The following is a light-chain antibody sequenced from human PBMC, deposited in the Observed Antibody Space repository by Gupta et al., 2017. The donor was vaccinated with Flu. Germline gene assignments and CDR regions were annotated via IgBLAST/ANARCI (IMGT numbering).Light chain of an antibody. CDR3: TAYYSSSSFWV. J-gene: IGLJ3*02. CDR1: TSNVGNKE. V-gene: IGLV10-54*04. CDR2: KIS. Sequence: TATITCTGTTSNVGNKEAAWLQQHPNHPPRLLRYKISNRPSGVSNRFSASKSGNTASLTITGLQPDDEADYYCTAYYSSSSFWVFGGGTKLTVL.